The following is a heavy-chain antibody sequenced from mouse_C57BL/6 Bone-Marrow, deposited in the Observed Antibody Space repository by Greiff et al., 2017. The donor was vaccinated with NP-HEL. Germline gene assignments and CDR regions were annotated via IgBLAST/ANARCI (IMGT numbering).Heavy chain of an antibody. J-gene: IGHJ2*01. CDR1: GYTFTSYG. CDR2: IYPRSGNT. CDR3: ARRGKRYYFDY. V-gene: IGHV1-81*01. Sequence: VQLQQSGAELARPGASVKLSCKASGYTFTSYGISWVKQRTGQGLEWIGEIYPRSGNTYYNEKFKGKATLTADKSSSTAYMELRSLTAEDSAVYFCARRGKRYYFDYWGQGTTLTVSS.